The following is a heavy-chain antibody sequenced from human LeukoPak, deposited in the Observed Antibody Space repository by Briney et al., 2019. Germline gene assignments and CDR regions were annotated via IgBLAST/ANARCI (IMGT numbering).Heavy chain of an antibody. V-gene: IGHV4-34*01. D-gene: IGHD5-24*01. J-gene: IGHJ3*01. CDR2: INHSGST. CDR3: ALEMATINAFDV. CDR1: GGSFSGYY. Sequence: PSETLSLTCAVYGGSFSGYYWSWIRQPPGKGLEWIGEINHSGSTNYNPSLKSRVTISVDTSKNQFSLKLSSVTAADTAVYYCALEMATINAFDVWGQGTMVTVSS.